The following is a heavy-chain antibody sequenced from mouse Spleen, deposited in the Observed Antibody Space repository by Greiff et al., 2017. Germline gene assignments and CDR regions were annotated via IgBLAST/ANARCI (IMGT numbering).Heavy chain of an antibody. J-gene: IGHJ2*01. D-gene: IGHD2-12*01. CDR2: IDPANGNT. V-gene: IGHV14-3*01. CDR1: GFNIKNTY. Sequence: DVKLVESVAELVRPGASVKLSCTASGFNIKNTYMHWVKQRPEQGLEWIGRIDPANGNTKYAPKFQGKATITADTSSNTAYLQLSSLTSEDTAIYYCARSDSYFYYFDYWGQGTTLTVSS. CDR3: ARSDSYFYYFDY.